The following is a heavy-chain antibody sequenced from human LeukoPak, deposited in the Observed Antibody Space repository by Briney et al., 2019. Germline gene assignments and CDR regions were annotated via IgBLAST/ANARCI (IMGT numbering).Heavy chain of an antibody. V-gene: IGHV4-38-2*02. D-gene: IGHD6-19*01. Sequence: SSETLSLTCTVSGYSISSGYYWGWIRQPPGKGLEWIGSVYHSGSTYYNPSLKSRVTISVDTSKNQFSLKLSSVTAADTAVYYCARDLAGVNYSYYYYMDVWGEGTTVTVSS. CDR1: GYSISSGYY. CDR3: ARDLAGVNYSYYYYMDV. CDR2: VYHSGST. J-gene: IGHJ6*03.